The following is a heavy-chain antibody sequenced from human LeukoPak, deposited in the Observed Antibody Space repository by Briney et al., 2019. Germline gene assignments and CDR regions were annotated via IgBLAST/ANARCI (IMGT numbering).Heavy chain of an antibody. CDR3: ARDRVRGNSNPFFDY. J-gene: IGHJ4*02. D-gene: IGHD4-11*01. CDR2: IYYSGST. CDR1: GGSVSSGTYY. V-gene: IGHV4-61*01. Sequence: SQTLSLTCAVSGGSVSSGTYYWSWIRQPPGKGLEWIGYIYYSGSTNYNPSLKSRVTISVDTSKNQFSLKLSSVTAADTAVYYCARDRVRGNSNPFFDYWGQGTLVTVSS.